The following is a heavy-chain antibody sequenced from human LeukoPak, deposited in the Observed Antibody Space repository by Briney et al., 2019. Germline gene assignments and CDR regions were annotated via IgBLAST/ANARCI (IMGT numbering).Heavy chain of an antibody. CDR1: GGTFSSYA. V-gene: IGHV1-69*05. J-gene: IGHJ4*02. CDR3: ARVFARGGEISGSYYYY. CDR2: IIPIFGTA. Sequence: SVKVSCKASGGTFSSYAISWVRQAPGQGLEWMGGIIPIFGTANYAQKFQGRVTISTDESTSTAYMELSSLISEDTAVYYCARVFARGGEISGSYYYYWGQGTLVTVSS. D-gene: IGHD3-10*01.